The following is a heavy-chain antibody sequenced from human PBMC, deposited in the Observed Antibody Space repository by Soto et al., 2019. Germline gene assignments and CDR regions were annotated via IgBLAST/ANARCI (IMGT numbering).Heavy chain of an antibody. V-gene: IGHV1-18*04. Sequence: GAAGKVSCKDSGYTFTSYGISWGRQAPGQGPEWMGWISAYNGNTNYAQKLQGRVTMTTDKSTTTAYMELRSLRHDDTAVYSCARGLAIWLVLVVSLSSPPAFDTPGQATLVTVSS. D-gene: IGHD3-3*01. CDR2: ISAYNGNT. CDR1: GYTFTSYG. CDR3: ARGLAIWLVLVVSLSSPPAFDT. J-gene: IGHJ5*02.